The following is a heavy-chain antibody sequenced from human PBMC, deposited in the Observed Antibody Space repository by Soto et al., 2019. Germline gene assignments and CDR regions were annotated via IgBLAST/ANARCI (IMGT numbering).Heavy chain of an antibody. V-gene: IGHV4-59*01. J-gene: IGHJ4*02. CDR1: GGSISSYY. CDR2: IYYSGST. Sequence: SETLSLTCTVSGGSISSYYWSWIRQPPGKGLEWIGYIYYSGSTNYNPSLKSRVTISVDTSKNQFSLKLSSVTAADTAVYYCARGRPDLITIFGVVIIGPFDYWGQGPLVTVSS. D-gene: IGHD3-3*01. CDR3: ARGRPDLITIFGVVIIGPFDY.